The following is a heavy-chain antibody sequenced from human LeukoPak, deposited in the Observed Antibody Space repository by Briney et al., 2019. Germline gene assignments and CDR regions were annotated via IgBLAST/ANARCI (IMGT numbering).Heavy chain of an antibody. D-gene: IGHD6-13*01. Sequence: SETLSLTCTVSGGSISSYYWSWIRQPPGKGLEWIGYIYYSGSTNYNPSLKSRVTISVDTSKNQFSLKLSSVTAADTAVYYCATTIAAAGLDYFDYWGQGTLVTVSS. CDR2: IYYSGST. CDR1: GGSISSYY. J-gene: IGHJ4*02. V-gene: IGHV4-59*01. CDR3: ATTIAAAGLDYFDY.